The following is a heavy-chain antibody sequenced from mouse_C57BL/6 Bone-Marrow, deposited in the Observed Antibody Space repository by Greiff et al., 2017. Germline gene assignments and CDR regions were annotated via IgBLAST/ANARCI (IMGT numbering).Heavy chain of an antibody. CDR2: IDPSDSYT. CDR1: GYTFTSYW. CDR3: ARDGSSCYWYFDV. J-gene: IGHJ1*03. Sequence: QVQLQQPGAELVMPGASVKLSCKASGYTFTSYWMHWVKQRPGQGLEWIGEIDPSDSYTNYNQKFKGKSTWTVDKSSSAAYMQLSSLTSEDSAVYYCARDGSSCYWYFDVWGTGTTVTVAS. D-gene: IGHD1-1*01. V-gene: IGHV1-69*01.